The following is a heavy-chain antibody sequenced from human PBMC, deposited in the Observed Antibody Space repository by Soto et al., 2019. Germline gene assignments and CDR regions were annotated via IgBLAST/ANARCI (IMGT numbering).Heavy chain of an antibody. V-gene: IGHV5-10-1*01. CDR2: IDPSDSYT. J-gene: IGHJ6*02. CDR1: GYSFTSYW. CDR3: ARWATGTQFFYYYYYGMDV. D-gene: IGHD3-3*01. Sequence: GESLKISCKGSGYSFTSYWISWVRQMPGKGLEWMGRIDPSDSYTNYSPSFQGHVTISADKSISTAYLQWSSLKASDTAMYYCARWATGTQFFYYYYYGMDVWGQGTTVTVSS.